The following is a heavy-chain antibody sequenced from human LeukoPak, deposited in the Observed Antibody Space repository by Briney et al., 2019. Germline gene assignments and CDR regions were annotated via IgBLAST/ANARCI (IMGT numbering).Heavy chain of an antibody. Sequence: SQTLSLTCAISGDSVSNNSAVWNWIRQSPSRGLEWLGRTYYRSKWYNDYGASVKSRITVNPDTSKNQFSLQLNSVTPEDTAVYYCARSPSGYRFDSWGQGTLVTVSS. J-gene: IGHJ4*02. D-gene: IGHD3-22*01. CDR2: TYYRSKWYN. CDR1: GDSVSNNSAV. CDR3: ARSPSGYRFDS. V-gene: IGHV6-1*01.